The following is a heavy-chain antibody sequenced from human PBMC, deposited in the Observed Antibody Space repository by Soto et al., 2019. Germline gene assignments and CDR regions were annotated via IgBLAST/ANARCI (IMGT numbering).Heavy chain of an antibody. Sequence: PGGSLRLSCAASGFTFDDYAMHWVRQAPGKGLEWVSGISWNSGSIGYADSVKGRFTISRDNAKNSLYLQMNSLRAEDTALYYCAKGPTFWSGYLDYFDYWGQGTLVTVSS. CDR1: GFTFDDYA. CDR3: AKGPTFWSGYLDYFDY. V-gene: IGHV3-9*01. CDR2: ISWNSGSI. J-gene: IGHJ4*02. D-gene: IGHD3-3*01.